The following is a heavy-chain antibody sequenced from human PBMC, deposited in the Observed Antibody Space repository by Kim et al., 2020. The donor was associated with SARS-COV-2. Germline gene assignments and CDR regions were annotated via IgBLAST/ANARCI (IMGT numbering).Heavy chain of an antibody. Sequence: NTNYAQKLQGRVTMTTDTSTSTAYMELRSLRSDDTAVYYCARAGIAAAGPWGQGTLVTVSS. D-gene: IGHD6-13*01. V-gene: IGHV1-18*01. CDR3: ARAGIAAAGP. CDR2: NT. J-gene: IGHJ5*02.